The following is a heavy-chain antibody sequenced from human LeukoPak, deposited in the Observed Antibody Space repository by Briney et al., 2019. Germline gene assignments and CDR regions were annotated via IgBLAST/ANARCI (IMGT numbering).Heavy chain of an antibody. Sequence: GGSLRLSCAASGFTFSSYAMHWVRQAPGKGLEWVAVISYDGSNKYYADSVKGRFTISRDNSKNTLYLQMNSLRAEDTAVYYWARGGGDYWGQGTLVTVSS. CDR3: ARGGGDY. J-gene: IGHJ4*02. CDR2: ISYDGSNK. CDR1: GFTFSSYA. V-gene: IGHV3-30-3*01. D-gene: IGHD3-16*01.